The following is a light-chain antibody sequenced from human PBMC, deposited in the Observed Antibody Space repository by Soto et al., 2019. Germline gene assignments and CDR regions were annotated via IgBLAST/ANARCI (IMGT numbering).Light chain of an antibody. V-gene: IGLV2-14*03. CDR3: CSYTTSSTCVV. J-gene: IGLJ2*01. Sequence: QSALTQPASVSGSPGQSTTISCTGTSSDVGGYNYVSWYQQHPGKAPKLMIYDINNRPSGVSDRFFGSKSGNTASLTISGLQAEDEADYYCCSYTTSSTCVVFGGGTKLTVL. CDR2: DIN. CDR1: SSDVGGYNY.